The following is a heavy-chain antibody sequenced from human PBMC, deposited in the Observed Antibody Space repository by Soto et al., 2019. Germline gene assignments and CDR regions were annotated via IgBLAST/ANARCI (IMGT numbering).Heavy chain of an antibody. CDR1: GYTFTGYY. D-gene: IGHD2-15*01. V-gene: IGHV1-2*04. CDR3: ARAVVVVAARLEAFDI. J-gene: IGHJ3*02. Sequence: QVQLVQSGAEVKKPGASVKVSCKASGYTFTGYYMHWVRQAPGQGLEWMGWITPNSGGTNYAQKFQGWVTMTRDTSISTAYMELSRLRSDDTAVYYCARAVVVVAARLEAFDIWGQGTMVTVSS. CDR2: ITPNSGGT.